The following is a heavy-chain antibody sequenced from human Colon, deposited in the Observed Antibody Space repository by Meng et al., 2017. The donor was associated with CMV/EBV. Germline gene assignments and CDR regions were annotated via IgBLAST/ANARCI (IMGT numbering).Heavy chain of an antibody. CDR2: IKPHSDVT. V-gene: IGHV1-2*02. J-gene: IGHJ4*02. CDR3: AILTVAAPFDY. D-gene: IGHD6-6*01. CDR1: GYSVSDKY. Sequence: ASVKVSCKASGYSVSDKYLHWVRQAPGQGLEWMGWIKPHSDVTNYAKRFQGRVPMTRDTSINTAYMELSSLTSDDTAVYYCAILTVAAPFDYWGQGTLVTVSS.